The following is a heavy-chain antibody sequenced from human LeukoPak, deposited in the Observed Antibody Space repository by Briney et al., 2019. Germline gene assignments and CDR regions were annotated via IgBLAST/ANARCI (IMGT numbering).Heavy chain of an antibody. Sequence: GGSLRLSCAASGFTFSSYAMSWVRQAPGKGLEGVSAISGSGGSTYYADSVKGRFTISRDNSKNTLYLQMNSLRAEDTAVYYCANYCSSTSCRDAFDIWGQGTMATVSS. J-gene: IGHJ3*02. CDR1: GFTFSSYA. D-gene: IGHD2-2*01. V-gene: IGHV3-23*01. CDR3: ANYCSSTSCRDAFDI. CDR2: ISGSGGST.